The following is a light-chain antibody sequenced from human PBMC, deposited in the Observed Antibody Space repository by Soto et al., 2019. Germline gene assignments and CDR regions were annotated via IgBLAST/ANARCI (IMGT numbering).Light chain of an antibody. CDR2: AAS. CDR1: QYVSKY. Sequence: DIQMTQSPSSLSASVGDRVTITCRASQYVSKYVNWYQQKPGKAPKLLISAASSLQSGVPSSFSGSGFGTDFTLTISSLQPEDFATYHCQQSYSAPVTFGQGTKVEVK. V-gene: IGKV1-39*01. CDR3: QQSYSAPVT. J-gene: IGKJ1*01.